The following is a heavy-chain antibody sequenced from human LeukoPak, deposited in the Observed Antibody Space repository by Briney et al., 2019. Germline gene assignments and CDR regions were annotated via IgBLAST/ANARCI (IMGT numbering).Heavy chain of an antibody. Sequence: PGGSLRPSFAASGFTFSSYSMNWVRQAPGKGLEWVSSISSATDYIYYAESVKGRFTISRANAKHSLYLQMNSLRAEHRAMCQGAGAVRGVIDYWGQGTLVTVSS. V-gene: IGHV3-21*01. CDR2: ISSATDYI. CDR3: AGAVRGVIDY. CDR1: GFTFSSYS. J-gene: IGHJ4*02. D-gene: IGHD3-10*01.